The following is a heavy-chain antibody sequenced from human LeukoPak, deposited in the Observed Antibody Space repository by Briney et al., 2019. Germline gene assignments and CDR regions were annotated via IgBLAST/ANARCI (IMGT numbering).Heavy chain of an antibody. Sequence: SQTLSLTCAISGDSVSSISVAWNWIRQSPSRGLEWLGRTYYSSTWYYEYAVSVKGRININPDPSKNQFSLQLNSVTPEDTAVYYCAGDREDTGTYYYYMDVWGKGTTVTVSS. CDR3: AGDREDTGTYYYYMDV. CDR1: GDSVSSISVA. D-gene: IGHD4-17*01. V-gene: IGHV6-1*01. J-gene: IGHJ6*03. CDR2: TYYSSTWYY.